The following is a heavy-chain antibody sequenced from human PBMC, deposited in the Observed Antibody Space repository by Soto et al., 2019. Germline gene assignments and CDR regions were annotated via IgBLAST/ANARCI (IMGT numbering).Heavy chain of an antibody. Sequence: EVQLLESGGGLVQPGGSLRLSCAASGFTFSSYAMSWVRQAPGKGLEWVSAISGSGGSTYYADSVKGRFTISRDNXXXXXXXXXXXXXXXXXXXXXXXXXXXXXXXXXXXXXAFDIWGQGTMVTVSS. CDR1: GFTFSSYA. CDR3: XXXXXXXXXXXXXXXAFDI. J-gene: IGHJ3*02. V-gene: IGHV3-23*01. CDR2: ISGSGGST.